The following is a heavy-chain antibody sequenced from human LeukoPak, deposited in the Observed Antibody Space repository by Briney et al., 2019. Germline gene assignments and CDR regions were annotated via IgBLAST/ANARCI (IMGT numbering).Heavy chain of an antibody. V-gene: IGHV3-30-3*01. CDR2: ISYDGSNK. Sequence: GRSLRLSCAASGFTFSSYAMRWVRQAPGKGLGWVAVISYDGSNKYYADSVKGRFTISRDNSKTTLYLQMNSLSAEDTAVYYCARDPDFYCSGGSCYSYHFDYWGQGTLVTVSS. D-gene: IGHD2-15*01. J-gene: IGHJ4*02. CDR1: GFTFSSYA. CDR3: ARDPDFYCSGGSCYSYHFDY.